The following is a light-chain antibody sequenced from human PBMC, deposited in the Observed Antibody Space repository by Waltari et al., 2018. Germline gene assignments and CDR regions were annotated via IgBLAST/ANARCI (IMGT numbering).Light chain of an antibody. CDR3: QQYNTPPFT. CDR2: KAS. CDR1: QDSSSW. Sequence: DIQMTPSPSSLSPSVGDRVTITCRASQDSSSWLAWYQQKPGKAPNLLIYKASSLQSGVPSRFSGGGSGTDFTLTISSLQPEDFATYYCQQYNTPPFTFGPGTKLDI. J-gene: IGKJ3*01. V-gene: IGKV1-5*03.